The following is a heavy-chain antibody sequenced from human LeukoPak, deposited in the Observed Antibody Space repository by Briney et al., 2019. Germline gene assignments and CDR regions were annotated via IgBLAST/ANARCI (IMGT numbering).Heavy chain of an antibody. CDR3: AKSCAPPIRYYGMDV. D-gene: IGHD2-21*01. J-gene: IGHJ6*02. CDR1: GFTFSSYA. V-gene: IGHV3-23*01. Sequence: GGSLRLSCAASGFTFSSYAMSWVRQAPGKGLEWVSAISGSGGSTYYADSVKGRFTISRDNSKNTLYLQMNSLRAEDTAVYYYAKSCAPPIRYYGMDVWGQGTTVTVSS. CDR2: ISGSGGST.